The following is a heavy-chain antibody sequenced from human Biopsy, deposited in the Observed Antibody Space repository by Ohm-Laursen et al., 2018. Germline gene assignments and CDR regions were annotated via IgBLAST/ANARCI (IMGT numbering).Heavy chain of an antibody. Sequence: ASVKVSCKASDYTFYSYGITWVRRAPGQGLEWMGWITADEKNSAPKFQGRVTMTTDMSTGTAYMKLRDLKSDDTAVYYCSRVFGGAYYSYAFDIWGQGTLVIVSS. J-gene: IGHJ3*02. CDR1: DYTFYSYG. CDR3: SRVFGGAYYSYAFDI. D-gene: IGHD1-26*01. CDR2: ITADEK. V-gene: IGHV1-18*04.